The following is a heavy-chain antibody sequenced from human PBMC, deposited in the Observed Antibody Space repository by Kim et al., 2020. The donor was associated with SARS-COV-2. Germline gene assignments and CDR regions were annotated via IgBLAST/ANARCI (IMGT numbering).Heavy chain of an antibody. D-gene: IGHD3-10*01. V-gene: IGHV4-34*01. Sequence: SETLSLTCAVYGGSFSGYYWSWIRQPPGKGLEWIGEINHSGSTNYNPSLKSRVTISVDTSKNQFSLKLSSVTAADTAVYYCARGPRVVRGVITSRTGGYGMDVWGQGTTVTVSS. CDR2: INHSGST. J-gene: IGHJ6*02. CDR1: GGSFSGYY. CDR3: ARGPRVVRGVITSRTGGYGMDV.